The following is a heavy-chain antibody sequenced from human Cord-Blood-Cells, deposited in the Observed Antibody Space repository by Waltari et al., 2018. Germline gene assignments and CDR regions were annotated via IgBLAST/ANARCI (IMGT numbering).Heavy chain of an antibody. D-gene: IGHD6-13*01. Sequence: QLQLQESGPGLVKPSETLSLTCTVSGGSISSSSYYWGWIRQPPGKGLEWIGSIYYSGVTDYNPSLKSRVTIAVDTSKNQFSRKLSSGTAADTAVYYCARRGSSSWFDYWGQGTLVTVSS. CDR2: IYYSGVT. CDR3: ARRGSSSWFDY. J-gene: IGHJ4*02. CDR1: GGSISSSSYY. V-gene: IGHV4-39*07.